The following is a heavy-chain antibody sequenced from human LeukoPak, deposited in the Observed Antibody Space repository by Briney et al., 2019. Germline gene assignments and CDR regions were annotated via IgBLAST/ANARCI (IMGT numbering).Heavy chain of an antibody. D-gene: IGHD3-16*01. CDR1: GYTFTSYA. CDR3: ARDLLAYPFDP. J-gene: IGHJ5*02. Sequence: ASVKVSCKASGYTFTSYAMHWVRQAPGQRLEWMGWINAGNGNTKYSQRFQGRVTITRDTSASTAYMELSSLRSEDTAVYYCARDLLAYPFDPWGQGTLVTVSS. V-gene: IGHV1-3*01. CDR2: INAGNGNT.